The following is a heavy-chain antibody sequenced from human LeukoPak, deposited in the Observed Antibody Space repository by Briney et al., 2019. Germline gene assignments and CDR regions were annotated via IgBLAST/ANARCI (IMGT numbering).Heavy chain of an antibody. CDR1: GVTFSTYE. CDR3: TNHALDY. Sequence: PGGSLRLSCVASGVTFSTYEMHWVRQAPGKGLEWLSYITPSGSSTYYADSVKGRFTISRDNAKSSLYLQMNSLRVEDTAVYYCTNHALDYWGQGTLVTVSS. CDR2: ITPSGSST. V-gene: IGHV3-48*03. J-gene: IGHJ4*02. D-gene: IGHD2-2*01.